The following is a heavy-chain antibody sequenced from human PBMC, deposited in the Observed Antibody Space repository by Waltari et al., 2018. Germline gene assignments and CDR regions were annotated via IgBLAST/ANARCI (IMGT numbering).Heavy chain of an antibody. Sequence: EVQLLESGGGLVQPGGSLRLSCAASGLTFSSYAMSWFRQAPGKGLEWVSAISGSGGSTYYADSVKGRFTISRDNSKNTLYLQMNSLRAEDTAVYYCAKVSFGTDAFDIWGQGTMVTVSS. CDR1: GLTFSSYA. D-gene: IGHD3-10*01. J-gene: IGHJ3*02. CDR3: AKVSFGTDAFDI. CDR2: ISGSGGST. V-gene: IGHV3-23*01.